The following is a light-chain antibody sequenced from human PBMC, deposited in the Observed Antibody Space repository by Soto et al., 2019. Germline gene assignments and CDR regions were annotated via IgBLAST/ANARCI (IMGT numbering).Light chain of an antibody. Sequence: EIVLTQSPGTLSLSPWERATLSCRASHSVRSSFLAWYQQKPGHAPRLFIYGASSRATGIPDRFSGSGSGTDFTLTISRLEPEDFAVYYCQEYGSSPLTFGGGTKVDIK. J-gene: IGKJ4*01. CDR2: GAS. CDR3: QEYGSSPLT. V-gene: IGKV3-20*01. CDR1: HSVRSSF.